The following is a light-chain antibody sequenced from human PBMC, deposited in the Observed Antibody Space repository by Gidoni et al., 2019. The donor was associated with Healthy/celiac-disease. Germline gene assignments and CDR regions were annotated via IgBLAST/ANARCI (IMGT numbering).Light chain of an antibody. J-gene: IGKJ1*01. Sequence: IQMTQSPSTLSASVGDRVTITCWASQSISSWLAWYQQKTGKAPKLLIYDASSLESGVPSRFSGSGSGTEFTLTISSLQPDDFATYYCQQYNSYSPTFGQGTKVEIK. V-gene: IGKV1-5*01. CDR1: QSISSW. CDR2: DAS. CDR3: QQYNSYSPT.